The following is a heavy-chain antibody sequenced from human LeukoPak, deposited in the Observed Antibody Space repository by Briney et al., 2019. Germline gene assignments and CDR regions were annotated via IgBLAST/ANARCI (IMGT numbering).Heavy chain of an antibody. Sequence: SETLSLTCAVYGGSFSRYYWSWIRQSPGKGLKWIAEIDHRGDTNYNPSVKTRVTISVDTSKNQFSLKVRSLSAADTAVYYCARGATISKTGYFDFWGQGTLVTVSS. J-gene: IGHJ4*03. CDR3: ARGATISKTGYFDF. CDR1: GGSFSRYY. CDR2: IDHRGDT. V-gene: IGHV4-34*01. D-gene: IGHD5-24*01.